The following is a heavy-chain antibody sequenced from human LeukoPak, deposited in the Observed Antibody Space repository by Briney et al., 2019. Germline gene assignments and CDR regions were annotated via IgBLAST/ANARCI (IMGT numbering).Heavy chain of an antibody. CDR2: ISGSGGDT. V-gene: IGHV3-23*01. Sequence: PGGSLRLSCAAFGFTFSSYAMGWVRQAPGKGLEWVSAISGSGGDTYHADSVKGRFTFSRDNSKNTLYLQMNSLRPEDTALYYCAKAVWFGEFDYYFFGLDVWGQGTTVTASS. CDR3: AKAVWFGEFDYYFFGLDV. J-gene: IGHJ6*02. CDR1: GFTFSSYA. D-gene: IGHD3-10*01.